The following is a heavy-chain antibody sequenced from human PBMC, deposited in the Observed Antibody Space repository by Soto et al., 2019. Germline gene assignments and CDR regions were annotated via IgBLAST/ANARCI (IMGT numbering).Heavy chain of an antibody. CDR1: GFTFSSYG. D-gene: IGHD2-2*03. J-gene: IGHJ6*02. V-gene: IGHV3-33*01. Sequence: SLRLSCAASGFTFSSYGMHWVRQAPGKGLEWVAVIWYDGSNKYYADSVKGRFTISRDNSKNTLYLQMNSLRAEDTAVYYCALNGYCSSTSCYLKYYYYGMDVWGQRTTVTGSS. CDR2: IWYDGSNK. CDR3: ALNGYCSSTSCYLKYYYYGMDV.